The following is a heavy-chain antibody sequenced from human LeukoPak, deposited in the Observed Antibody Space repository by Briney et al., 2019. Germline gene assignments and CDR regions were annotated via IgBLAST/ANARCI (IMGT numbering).Heavy chain of an antibody. CDR3: ARLNWNYESYMDV. J-gene: IGHJ6*03. Sequence: GGSLRLSCAASGFTFSTYWISWVRQASGKGLEWVANIKQDGSEKYYVDSVKGRFTISRDNAKNSLYLQMNSLRAEDTAVYYCARLNWNYESYMDVWGKGTTVTVSS. CDR1: GFTFSTYW. D-gene: IGHD1-7*01. V-gene: IGHV3-7*01. CDR2: IKQDGSEK.